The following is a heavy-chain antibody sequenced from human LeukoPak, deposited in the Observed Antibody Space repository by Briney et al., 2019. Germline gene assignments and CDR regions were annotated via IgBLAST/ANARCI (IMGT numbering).Heavy chain of an antibody. CDR1: GFTFSSTW. CDR3: AREKEQWLDDAFDI. D-gene: IGHD6-19*01. J-gene: IGHJ3*02. Sequence: GRSLRLSCAASGFTFSSTWISWDRPPPRNWLEWEANIKQDGSQKNYVDSVTDRSTISRDNAKNSLSLQMNSLRAEDTAVYYCAREKEQWLDDAFDIWGQGTMVTVSS. CDR2: IKQDGSQK. V-gene: IGHV3-7*01.